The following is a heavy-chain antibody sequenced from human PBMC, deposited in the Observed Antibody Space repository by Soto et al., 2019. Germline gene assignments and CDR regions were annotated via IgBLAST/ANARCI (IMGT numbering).Heavy chain of an antibody. D-gene: IGHD4-17*01. V-gene: IGHV3-30*18. CDR3: AKDRVGATVNHFAS. CDR2: ISYDGSNK. J-gene: IGHJ4*02. CDR1: GFTFSSYG. Sequence: QVQLVESGGGVVQPGRSLRLSCAASGFTFSSYGMHWVRQAPGKGLEWVAVISYDGSNKYYADSVKGRFTISRDNSKNTLYLQMNSLRAEDTAVYYCAKDRVGATVNHFASWGQGPLVTVSS.